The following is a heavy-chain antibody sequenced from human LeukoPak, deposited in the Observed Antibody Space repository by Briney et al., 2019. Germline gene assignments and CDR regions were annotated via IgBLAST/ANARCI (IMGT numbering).Heavy chain of an antibody. D-gene: IGHD2/OR15-2a*01. CDR3: ARDWEVIPTASWKIWYFDL. CDR1: GSSVTSGHF. V-gene: IGHV4-38-2*02. J-gene: IGHJ2*01. Sequence: PSETLSLTCAVSGSSVTSGHFWVWIRQPPGKGLEWVGSIYHSGNTYYNPSLNSRVTISLDTSKNQFSLRLTSVTAADTAVYYCARDWEVIPTASWKIWYFDLWGRGTHLIVSS. CDR2: IYHSGNT.